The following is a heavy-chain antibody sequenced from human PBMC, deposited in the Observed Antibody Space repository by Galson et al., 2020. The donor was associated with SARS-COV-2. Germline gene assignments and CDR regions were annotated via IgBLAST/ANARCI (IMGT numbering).Heavy chain of an antibody. J-gene: IGHJ6*02. V-gene: IGHV7-4-1*02. D-gene: IGHD3-3*01. CDR2: INTNTGNP. Sequence: QAPGQGLEWMGWINTNTGNPTYAQGFTGRFVFSLDTSVSTAYLQISSLKAEDTAVYYCARGFLEWLSHYYSYGMDVWGQGTTVTVSS. CDR3: ARGFLEWLSHYYSYGMDV.